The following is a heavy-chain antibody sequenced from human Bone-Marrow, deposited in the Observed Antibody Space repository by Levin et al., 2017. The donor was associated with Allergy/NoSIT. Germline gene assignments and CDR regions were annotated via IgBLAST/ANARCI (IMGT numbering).Heavy chain of an antibody. V-gene: IGHV3-64*02. Sequence: SCAASGFTFSTYSIHWVRQAPGKGLEYVSTIISNGGATYYADSVKGRFTISRDNSKNTVYLQLGSVRTEDTAVYYCARGSSGLYLDYWGQGTQVTVSS. CDR3: ARGSSGLYLDY. CDR1: GFTFSTYS. D-gene: IGHD6-19*01. J-gene: IGHJ4*02. CDR2: IISNGGAT.